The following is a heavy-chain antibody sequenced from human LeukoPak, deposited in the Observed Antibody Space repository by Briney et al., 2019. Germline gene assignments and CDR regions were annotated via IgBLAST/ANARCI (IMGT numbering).Heavy chain of an antibody. CDR1: GFTFSTYN. CDR3: ARDPRNVGLAP. CDR2: ISSNTNTI. J-gene: IGHJ5*02. V-gene: IGHV3-48*01. Sequence: GGSLRLSCAASGFTFSTYNMKWVRQAPGKGLECISYISSNTNTIYYADSVKGRFTISTDNAKNSLYLQMNSLRVEDTAVYYCARDPRNVGLAPWGQGTLVTVSS. D-gene: IGHD2-15*01.